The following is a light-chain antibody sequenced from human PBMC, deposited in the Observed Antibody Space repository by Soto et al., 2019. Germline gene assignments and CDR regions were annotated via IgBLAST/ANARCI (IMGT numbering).Light chain of an antibody. Sequence: SYELTQPPSVSVSPGQTARITCSGDALPREHAYGYQQKPRQAPVLLMYEDSERPSGIPERFSGSSSGTTVTLTISGVQAEDEADYHCQSADTGTTSRVVFGGGTKLTVL. CDR1: ALPREH. CDR3: QSADTGTTSRVV. CDR2: EDS. J-gene: IGLJ2*01. V-gene: IGLV3-25*03.